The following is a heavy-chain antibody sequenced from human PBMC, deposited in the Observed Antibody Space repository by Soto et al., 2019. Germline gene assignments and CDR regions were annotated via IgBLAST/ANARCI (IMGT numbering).Heavy chain of an antibody. V-gene: IGHV1-18*04. CDR2: ISAYNGNT. Sequence: ASVKVSCKASGYTFTSYGISWVRQAPGQGLEWMGWISAYNGNTNYAQKLQGRVTMTTDTSTSTAYMELRSLRSDDTAVYYCARERGRNYGDYVRFDYWGQGTLVTVSS. CDR3: ARERGRNYGDYVRFDY. CDR1: GYTFTSYG. J-gene: IGHJ4*02. D-gene: IGHD4-17*01.